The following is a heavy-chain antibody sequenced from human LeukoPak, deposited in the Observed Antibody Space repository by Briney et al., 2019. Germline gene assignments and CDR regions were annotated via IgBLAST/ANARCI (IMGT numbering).Heavy chain of an antibody. CDR1: GFTFSSYW. Sequence: GGSLRLSCAASGFTFSSYWMSWVRQAPGMGLEWVSIIYSGGRTYYADSVRGRFTISRDNSKNTLYLQMNSLRVEDTAVYYCATDYGSGTYYTLDYWGQGTLVTVSS. J-gene: IGHJ4*02. V-gene: IGHV3-53*01. CDR2: IYSGGRT. CDR3: ATDYGSGTYYTLDY. D-gene: IGHD3-10*01.